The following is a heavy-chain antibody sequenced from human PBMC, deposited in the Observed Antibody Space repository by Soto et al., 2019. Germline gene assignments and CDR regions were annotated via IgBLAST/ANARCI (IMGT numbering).Heavy chain of an antibody. J-gene: IGHJ6*02. CDR1: GFTFSSCA. CDR3: AKSMGGTANGMDV. D-gene: IGHD2-15*01. CDR2: IIDSGGST. V-gene: IGHV3-23*01. Sequence: GGSLRLSCAASGFTFSSCAMGWVRQAPWKGLEWVSDIIDSGGSTYYADSVKGRFTISRDNAKNSLYLQMNSLRAEGTALYYCAKSMGGTANGMDVWGQGTTVTVSS.